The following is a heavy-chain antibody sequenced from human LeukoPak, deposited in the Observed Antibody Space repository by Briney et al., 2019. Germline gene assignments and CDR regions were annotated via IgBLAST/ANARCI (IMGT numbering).Heavy chain of an antibody. CDR1: GGSISSSSYY. CDR3: ARNLGDYGDYPNWFDP. D-gene: IGHD4-17*01. J-gene: IGHJ5*02. Sequence: SSETLSLTCTVSGGSISSSSYYWGWIRQPPGKGLEWIGSIYYSGSTYYNPSLKSRVTISVDTSKNQFSLKLSSVTAADTAVYYCARNLGDYGDYPNWFDPWGRGTLVTVSS. V-gene: IGHV4-39*07. CDR2: IYYSGST.